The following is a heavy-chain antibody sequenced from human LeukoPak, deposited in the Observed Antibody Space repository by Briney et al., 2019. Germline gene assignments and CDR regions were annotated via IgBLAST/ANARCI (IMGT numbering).Heavy chain of an antibody. CDR1: GFTFSSYS. CDR2: ISSSSSYI. Sequence: GGSLRLSCAASGFTFSSYSMNWVRQAPGKGLEWVSSISSSSSYIYYADSVNGRFTISRDNAKNSLYLQMNSLRAEDTAVYYCARDQGYCSGGSCYPGHYYGMDVWGQGTTVTVSS. D-gene: IGHD2-15*01. V-gene: IGHV3-21*01. CDR3: ARDQGYCSGGSCYPGHYYGMDV. J-gene: IGHJ6*02.